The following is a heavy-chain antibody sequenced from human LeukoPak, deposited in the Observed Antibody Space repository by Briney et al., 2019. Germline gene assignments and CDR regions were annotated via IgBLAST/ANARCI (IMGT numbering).Heavy chain of an antibody. J-gene: IGHJ4*02. CDR3: ARAGIVGATKVDY. D-gene: IGHD1-26*01. V-gene: IGHV3-74*01. CDR1: GFTFSSYW. Sequence: PGGSLRLSCAASGFTFSSYWMHWVRQAPGKGPVWVSRINSDGSSTSYADSVKGRFTISRDNAKNTLYLQMNSLRAEDTAVYYCARAGIVGATKVDYWGQGTLVTVSS. CDR2: INSDGSST.